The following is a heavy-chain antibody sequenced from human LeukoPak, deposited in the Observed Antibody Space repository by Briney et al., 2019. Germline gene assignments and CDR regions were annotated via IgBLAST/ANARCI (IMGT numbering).Heavy chain of an antibody. J-gene: IGHJ6*02. Sequence: GGSLRPSCAASGIAFRSYGMHWVRQAPGKGLEWVTFIWYDGSKAFYADSVKGRFTISRDNSKNTLYLQMNSLRAEDTAVYYCARDLYYYDSSGYSSYGMDVWGQGTTVTVSS. CDR1: GIAFRSYG. CDR3: ARDLYYYDSSGYSSYGMDV. V-gene: IGHV3-33*01. D-gene: IGHD3-22*01. CDR2: IWYDGSKA.